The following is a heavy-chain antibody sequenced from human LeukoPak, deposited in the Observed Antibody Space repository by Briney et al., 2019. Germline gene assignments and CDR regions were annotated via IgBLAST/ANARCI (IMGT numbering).Heavy chain of an antibody. Sequence: GGSLRLSCAASGFGFSSYAMSWVRQAPGKGLEWVSVISSSGGNTYYADSVKGRFTISRDNSKNTLYLQMNSLRAEDTAVYYCAKDKDSYGTQWYFDLWGRGTLVTVSS. CDR3: AKDKDSYGTQWYFDL. CDR2: ISSSGGNT. D-gene: IGHD5-18*01. CDR1: GFGFSSYA. V-gene: IGHV3-23*01. J-gene: IGHJ2*01.